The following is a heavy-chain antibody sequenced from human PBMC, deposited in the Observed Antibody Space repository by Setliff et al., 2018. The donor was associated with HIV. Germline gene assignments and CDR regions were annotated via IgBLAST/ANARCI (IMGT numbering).Heavy chain of an antibody. D-gene: IGHD3-10*01. CDR2: VDPEDGET. J-gene: IGHJ4*02. Sequence: ASVKVSCKASGYTFTDYYMHWVKQAPGKGPEWMGRVDPEDGETIYAEKFQGRVTITADTSTDTAYMELSSLRSEDTAVYYCARDSTFFYGSGTSYNVVYWGQGTLVTVSS. CDR1: GYTFTDYY. CDR3: ARDSTFFYGSGTSYNVVY. V-gene: IGHV1-69-2*01.